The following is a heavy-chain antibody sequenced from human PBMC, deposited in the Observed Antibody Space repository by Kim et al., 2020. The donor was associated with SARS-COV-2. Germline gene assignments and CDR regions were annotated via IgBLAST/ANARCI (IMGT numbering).Heavy chain of an antibody. CDR2: ISYDGSNK. V-gene: IGHV3-30*04. Sequence: GGSLRLSCAASGFTFSSYAMHWVRQAPGKGLEWVAVISYDGSNKYYADSVKGRFTISRDNSKNTLYLQMNSLRAEDTAVYYCAGVIGGSGYQLLWWDYY. CDR3: AGVIGGSGYQLLWWDYY. CDR1: GFTFSSYA. J-gene: IGHJ6*01. D-gene: IGHD2-2*01.